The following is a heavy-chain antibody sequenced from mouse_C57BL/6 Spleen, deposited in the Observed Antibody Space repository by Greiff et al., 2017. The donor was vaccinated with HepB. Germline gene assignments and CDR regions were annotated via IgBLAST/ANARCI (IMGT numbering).Heavy chain of an antibody. D-gene: IGHD1-1*01. CDR3: ARWHYGSRMDY. V-gene: IGHV1-55*01. CDR1: GYTFTSYW. J-gene: IGHJ4*01. Sequence: QVHVKQPGAELVKPGASVKMSCKASGYTFTSYWITWVKQRPGQGLEWIGDIYPGSGSTNYNEKFKSKATLTVDTSSSTAYMQLSSLTSEDSAVYYCARWHYGSRMDYWGQGTSVTVSS. CDR2: IYPGSGST.